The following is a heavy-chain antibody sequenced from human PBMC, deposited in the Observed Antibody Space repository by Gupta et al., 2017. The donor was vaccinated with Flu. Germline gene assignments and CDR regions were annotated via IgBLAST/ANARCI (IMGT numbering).Heavy chain of an antibody. Sequence: EVQLVESGGGLVQPGGSLSLSCAASGFTFRSHWMNWVRQAPGKGLEWVANIKQDGSERKYVDSVKGRFTISRDNAMDSMYLQRNSLRAEDTAVYYCARGSGSSTRALDIWGQGTVVTVSS. CDR3: ARGSGSSTRALDI. V-gene: IGHV3-7*01. CDR1: GFTFRSHW. J-gene: IGHJ3*02. D-gene: IGHD2-2*01. CDR2: IKQDGSER.